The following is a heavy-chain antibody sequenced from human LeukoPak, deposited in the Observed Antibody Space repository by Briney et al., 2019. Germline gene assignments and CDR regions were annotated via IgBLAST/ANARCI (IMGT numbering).Heavy chain of an antibody. CDR1: GFTFSIYG. CDR3: ARDQDWGSFDI. D-gene: IGHD7-27*01. J-gene: IGHJ3*02. V-gene: IGHV3-23*01. Sequence: GGSLRLSCAASGFTFSIYGMDWVRQAPGKGLEWVSGIGGRGDRTYFADSVKGRFAISRDNSKNTMYLQMSSLRAEDMAIYYCARDQDWGSFDIWGQGTMVTVSS. CDR2: IGGRGDRT.